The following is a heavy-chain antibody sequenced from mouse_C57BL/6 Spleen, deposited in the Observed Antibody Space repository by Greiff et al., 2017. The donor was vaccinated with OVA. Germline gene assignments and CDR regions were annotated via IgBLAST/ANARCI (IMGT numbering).Heavy chain of an antibody. J-gene: IGHJ4*01. D-gene: IGHD2-4*01. CDR2: ISSRSSTI. V-gene: IGHV5-17*01. CDR3: ARWGLYDYDSYYAMDY. Sequence: EVQLVESGGGLVKPGGSLKISCAASGFTFSDYGMHWVRQAPEKGLEWVAYISSRSSTIYYADTVKGRFTISRDNAKNTLFLQMTSLRSEDTAMYYCARWGLYDYDSYYAMDYWGQGTTVTVSS. CDR1: GFTFSDYG.